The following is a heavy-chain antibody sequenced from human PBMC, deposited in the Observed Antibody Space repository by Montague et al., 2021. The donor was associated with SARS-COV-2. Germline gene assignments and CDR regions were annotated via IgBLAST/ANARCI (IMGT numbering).Heavy chain of an antibody. D-gene: IGHD3-9*01. V-gene: IGHV4-34*01. CDR1: GGSFSNYY. J-gene: IGHJ4*02. CDR3: VRHPHYDGLNGPPDF. Sequence: SETLSLTCAISGGSFSNYYWSWIRQPPGKGLEWIGEVNQSGTTIYNPSVKSGVTISEDTSKNQFYLRLNSVTAADTAVYYCVRHPHYDGLNGPPDFWDQGTLVTVSS. CDR2: VNQSGTT.